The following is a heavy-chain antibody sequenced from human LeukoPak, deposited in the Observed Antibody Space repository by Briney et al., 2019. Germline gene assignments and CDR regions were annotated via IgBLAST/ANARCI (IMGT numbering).Heavy chain of an antibody. CDR2: INSDGSST. D-gene: IGHD4-17*01. V-gene: IGHV3-74*01. J-gene: IGHJ4*02. CDR3: TVATGGDYPHFDY. CDR1: GFTFSSYW. Sequence: QPGGSLRLSCAASGFTFSSYWMHWVRQVPGKGLVWVSRINSDGSSTSYADSVKGRFTISRDNAKNTLYLQMNSLRAEDTAVYSCTVATGGDYPHFDYWGQGTLVTVSS.